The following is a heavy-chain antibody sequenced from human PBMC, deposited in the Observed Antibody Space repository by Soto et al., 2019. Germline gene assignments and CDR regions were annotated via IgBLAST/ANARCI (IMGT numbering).Heavy chain of an antibody. J-gene: IGHJ5*02. CDR1: GGSISSYY. CDR3: ARYLSNFWSGYRGGWFDP. CDR2: IYYSGST. Sequence: QVQLQESGPGLVKPSETLSLTCTVSGGSISSYYWSWIRQPPGKGLEWIGYIYYSGSTNYNPSLKSRVTISVDTSKNQFSLKLSSVTAADTAVYYCARYLSNFWSGYRGGWFDPWGQGTLVTVSS. D-gene: IGHD3-3*01. V-gene: IGHV4-59*08.